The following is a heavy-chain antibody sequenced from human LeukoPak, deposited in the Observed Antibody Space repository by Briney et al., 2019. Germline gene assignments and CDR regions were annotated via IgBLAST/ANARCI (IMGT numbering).Heavy chain of an antibody. CDR1: GFTFSNYG. J-gene: IGHJ4*02. Sequence: GGSLRLSCAASGFTFSNYGMNWVRQAPGKGLEWVAVISYDGNNKYYADSVKGRFTISRDNSKNTLFLQMNSLRAEDTAVYYCAKGVDYCSGGSCPADYWGPGTLVTVSS. D-gene: IGHD2-15*01. CDR3: AKGVDYCSGGSCPADY. CDR2: ISYDGNNK. V-gene: IGHV3-30*18.